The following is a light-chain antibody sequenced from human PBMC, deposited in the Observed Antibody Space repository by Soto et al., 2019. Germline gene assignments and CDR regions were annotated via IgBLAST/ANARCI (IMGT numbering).Light chain of an antibody. J-gene: IGKJ1*01. CDR2: GAS. V-gene: IGKV3D-15*01. CDR1: QSVSSSY. CDR3: QQYNNWPPVT. Sequence: EVVMRQSPATLSVSPGERATLSCMASQSVSSSYLAWYQQKPGQAPRLLIYGASSRATGIPDRFSGSGSGTDFTLTISSLQSEDFAVYYCQQYNNWPPVTFGQGTKVDIK.